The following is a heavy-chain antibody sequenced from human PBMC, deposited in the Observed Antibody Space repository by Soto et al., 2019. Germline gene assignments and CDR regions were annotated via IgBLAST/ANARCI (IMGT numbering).Heavy chain of an antibody. V-gene: IGHV4-59*08. CDR1: GGSISSYY. Sequence: QVQLQESGPGLVKPSETLSLTCTVSGGSISSYYWSWIRQPPGKGLEWIGYIYYSGSTNYNPSLKSRVTISVDTSKNQFSLKLSSVTAADTAVYYCARHRRSGYSGYDQGHRYFDLWGRGTLVTVSS. CDR3: ARHRRSGYSGYDQGHRYFDL. CDR2: IYYSGST. J-gene: IGHJ2*01. D-gene: IGHD5-12*01.